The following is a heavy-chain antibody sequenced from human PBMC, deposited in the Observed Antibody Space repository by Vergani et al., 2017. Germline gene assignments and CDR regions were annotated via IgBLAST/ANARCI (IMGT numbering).Heavy chain of an antibody. CDR2: ISYDGSNK. CDR1: GFTFSSYG. CDR3: ATPFLAVEAFDI. Sequence: QVQLVESGGGVVQPGRSLRLSCAASGFTFSSYGMHWVRQAPGKGLEWVAVISYDGSNKYYADSVKGRFTFSRDISKNTLYLQMNSLRAEDTAVYYCATPFLAVEAFDIWGQGTMVTVSS. V-gene: IGHV3-30*03. J-gene: IGHJ3*02. D-gene: IGHD2-15*01.